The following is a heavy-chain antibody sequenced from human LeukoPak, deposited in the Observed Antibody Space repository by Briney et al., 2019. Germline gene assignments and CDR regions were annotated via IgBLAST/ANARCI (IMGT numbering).Heavy chain of an antibody. CDR3: ARVSGYCSGGSCSNWFDP. J-gene: IGHJ5*02. D-gene: IGHD2-15*01. CDR2: IYYSGST. CDR1: GGSVSSGSYY. Sequence: SESLSLTCTVSGGSVSSGSYYWSWLRQPPGKGLEWIGYIYYSGSTNYNPSLQSRVTISVATSKNQFSLKLSSVTAADTAAYYCARVSGYCSGGSCSNWFDPWGQGTLVTVSS. V-gene: IGHV4-61*01.